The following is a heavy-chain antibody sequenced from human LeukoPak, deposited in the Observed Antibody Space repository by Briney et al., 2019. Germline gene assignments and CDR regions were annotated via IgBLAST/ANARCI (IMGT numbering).Heavy chain of an antibody. V-gene: IGHV3-30*18. Sequence: GRSLRLSCAASGFTFSNFGMHWVRQAPGKGLEWVAVISSDGSNKYYADSVKGRFTISRDNTKNTLYVQMNSLRAEDTAVYYCAKGHLPGYSSGWYYFDYWGQGTLVTASS. CDR3: AKGHLPGYSSGWYYFDY. D-gene: IGHD6-19*01. J-gene: IGHJ4*02. CDR1: GFTFSNFG. CDR2: ISSDGSNK.